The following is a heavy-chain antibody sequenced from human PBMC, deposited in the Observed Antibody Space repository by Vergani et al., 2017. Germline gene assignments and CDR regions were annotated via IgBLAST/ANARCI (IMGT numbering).Heavy chain of an antibody. D-gene: IGHD4-17*01. CDR3: ARYGQSSLDHSPVY. CDR1: DGSTSSYY. J-gene: IGHJ4*02. CDR2: IYYSGAT. Sequence: QVQLQESGPGLVKPSDTLSLTCTVSDGSTSSYYWSWIRQPPATGLEWIAYIYYSGATNYNHSLKSRVTISVDTSKNQLSLKVSSVTATDTAVCHCARYGQSSLDHSPVYWGPGTLVTVSS. V-gene: IGHV4-59*01.